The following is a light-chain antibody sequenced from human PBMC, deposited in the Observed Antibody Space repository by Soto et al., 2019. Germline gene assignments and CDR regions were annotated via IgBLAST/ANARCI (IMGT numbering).Light chain of an antibody. CDR2: RVS. Sequence: DIVLTQSPLSLSVTLGQPASLSCRSSQSLIYRDGNTYLNWFHQRPGQSPRRLIYRVSNRDSGXPXRXXGSGSGTDFTLTISGVEAEDVGVDYCVQGTHWPELTFGGGTKVEIK. V-gene: IGKV2-30*01. CDR3: VQGTHWPELT. J-gene: IGKJ4*01. CDR1: QSLIYRDGNTY.